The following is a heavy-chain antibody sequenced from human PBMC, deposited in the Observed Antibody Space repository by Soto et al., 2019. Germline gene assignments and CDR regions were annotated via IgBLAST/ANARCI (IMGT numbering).Heavy chain of an antibody. CDR1: GFTFSSYW. J-gene: IGHJ6*02. CDR3: ASDLSGRADV. V-gene: IGHV3-74*01. Sequence: GSLRLSCAASGFTFSSYWMHWVRQAPGRGLVWVSRMDEDGGTTDYADSVKGRFTISRDNAKNTLYLQMNSLRVEDTAVYYCASDLSGRADVWGQGTTVTVSS. D-gene: IGHD3-10*01. CDR2: MDEDGGTT.